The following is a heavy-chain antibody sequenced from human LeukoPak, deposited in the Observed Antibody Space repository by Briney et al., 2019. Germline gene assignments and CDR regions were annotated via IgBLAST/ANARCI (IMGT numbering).Heavy chain of an antibody. J-gene: IGHJ3*02. Sequence: GASVTVSCKASGYTFTSYGISWVRQAPGQGLEWMGWISAYNGNANYAQKLQGRVTMTTDKSTSTAYMELRSLRSDDTAVYYCARRVSGSISDAFDIWGQGTMVTVSS. CDR3: ARRVSGSISDAFDI. D-gene: IGHD3-10*01. V-gene: IGHV1-18*01. CDR1: GYTFTSYG. CDR2: ISAYNGNA.